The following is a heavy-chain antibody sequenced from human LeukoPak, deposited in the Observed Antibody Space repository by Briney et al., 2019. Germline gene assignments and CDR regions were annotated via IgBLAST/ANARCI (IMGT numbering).Heavy chain of an antibody. CDR1: GYTFTSYG. J-gene: IGHJ4*02. Sequence: ASVKVSCKASGYTFTSYGISWVRQAPGQGLEWMGWISAYNGNPNYAQKLQGRVTMTTDTSTSTAYMELRSLRSDDTAVYYCARAEGYYGSGSYRYYFDYWAREPWSPSPQ. V-gene: IGHV1-18*01. CDR3: ARAEGYYGSGSYRYYFDY. D-gene: IGHD3-10*01. CDR2: ISAYNGNP.